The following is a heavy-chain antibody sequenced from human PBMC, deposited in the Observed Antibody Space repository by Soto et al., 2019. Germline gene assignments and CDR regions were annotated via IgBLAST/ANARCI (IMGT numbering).Heavy chain of an antibody. CDR2: ISYDGSNK. CDR1: GFTFSSYG. CDR3: ANSETDFWSPRYLDY. J-gene: IGHJ4*02. Sequence: PGGSLRLSCAASGFTFSSYGMHWVRQAPGKGLEWVAVISYDGSNKYYADSVKGRFTISRDNSKNTLYLQMNSLRAEDTAVYYCANSETDFWSPRYLDYWGKGTLVTVFS. D-gene: IGHD3-3*01. V-gene: IGHV3-30*18.